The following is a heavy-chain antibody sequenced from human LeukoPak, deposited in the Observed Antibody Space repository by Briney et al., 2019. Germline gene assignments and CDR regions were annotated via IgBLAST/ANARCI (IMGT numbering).Heavy chain of an antibody. D-gene: IGHD6-13*01. V-gene: IGHV4-39*07. J-gene: IGHJ4*02. Sequence: PSETLSLTCTVSGGSISSSSYYWAWIRQPPGKRLEWIGNIYYSGSTYYNPSLKSRVTISVDTSENQFSLKLSSVTAADTAIYNCATVGSSWPHYYFDYWGQGTLVTVSS. CDR2: IYYSGST. CDR1: GGSISSSSYY. CDR3: ATVGSSWPHYYFDY.